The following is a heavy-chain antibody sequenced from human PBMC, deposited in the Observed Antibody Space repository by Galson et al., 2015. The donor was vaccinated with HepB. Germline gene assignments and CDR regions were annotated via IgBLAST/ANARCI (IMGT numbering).Heavy chain of an antibody. CDR3: ARVMTPIQVRGVIIRPYYYYYGMDV. Sequence: SVKVSCKASGYTFTSYYMHWVRQAPGQGLEWMGIINPSGGSTSYAQKFQGRVTMTRDTSTSTVYMELSSLRSEDTAVYYCARVMTPIQVRGVIIRPYYYYYGMDVWGQGTTVTVSS. D-gene: IGHD3-10*01. J-gene: IGHJ6*02. CDR1: GYTFTSYY. CDR2: INPSGGST. V-gene: IGHV1-46*03.